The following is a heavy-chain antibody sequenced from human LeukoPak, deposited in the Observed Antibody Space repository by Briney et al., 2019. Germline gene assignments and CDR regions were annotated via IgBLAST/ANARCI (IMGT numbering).Heavy chain of an antibody. CDR2: ISYDGSNK. CDR1: GFTFSSYA. V-gene: IGHV3-30*04. J-gene: IGHJ3*02. CDR3: ATSVGAGIFAFDI. Sequence: GGSLRLSCAASGFTFSSYAMHWVRQAPGEGLEWVAVISYDGSNKYYADSVKGRFTISRDNSKNTLYLQMNSLRAEDMAFYYCATSVGAGIFAFDIWGQGTMVTVSS. D-gene: IGHD1-26*01.